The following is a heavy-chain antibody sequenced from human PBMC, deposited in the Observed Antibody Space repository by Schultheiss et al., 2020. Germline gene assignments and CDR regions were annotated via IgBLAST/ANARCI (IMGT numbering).Heavy chain of an antibody. CDR2: IYYSGST. D-gene: IGHD2-21*02. Sequence: SETLSLTCTVSGGSISSYYWSWIRQPPGKGLEWIGYIYYSGSTNYNPSLKSRVTISVDTSKNQFSLKLSSVTAADTAVYYCARLNGGDPDPRGYWFDPWGQGTLVTVSA. CDR3: ARLNGGDPDPRGYWFDP. V-gene: IGHV4-59*08. J-gene: IGHJ5*02. CDR1: GGSISSYY.